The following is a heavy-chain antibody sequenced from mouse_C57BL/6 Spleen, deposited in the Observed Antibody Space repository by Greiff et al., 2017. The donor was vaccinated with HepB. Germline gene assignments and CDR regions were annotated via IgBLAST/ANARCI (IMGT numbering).Heavy chain of an antibody. CDR3: ARPYYCSSLYYFDY. D-gene: IGHD1-1*01. CDR2: IDPSDSYT. CDR1: GYTFTSYW. Sequence: VQLQQSGAELVRPGTSVKLSCKASGYTFTSYWMHWVKQRPGQGLEWIGVIDPSDSYTNYNQKFKGKATLTVDTSSSTAYMQLSSLTSEDSAVYYCARPYYCSSLYYFDYWGQGTTLTVSS. J-gene: IGHJ2*01. V-gene: IGHV1-59*01.